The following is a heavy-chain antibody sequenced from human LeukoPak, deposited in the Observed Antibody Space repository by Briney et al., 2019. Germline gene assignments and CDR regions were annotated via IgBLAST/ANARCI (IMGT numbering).Heavy chain of an antibody. V-gene: IGHV1-69*05. Sequence: SVKVSCKASGGTFSSYAISWVRQAPGQGLEWMGGIIPIFGTANYAQKFQGRVTITTDESTSTAYMELSSLRSEDTAVYYCARRLETTVTTFAEYFQHWGQGTLVTVSS. CDR2: IIPIFGTA. D-gene: IGHD4-17*01. J-gene: IGHJ1*01. CDR3: ARRLETTVTTFAEYFQH. CDR1: GGTFSSYA.